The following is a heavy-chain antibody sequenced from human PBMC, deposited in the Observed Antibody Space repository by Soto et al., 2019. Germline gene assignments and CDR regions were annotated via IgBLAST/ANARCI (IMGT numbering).Heavy chain of an antibody. CDR2: IIPIFGTA. V-gene: IGHV1-69*12. Sequence: QVQLVQSGAEVKKPGSSVKVSCKASGGTFSSYAISWVRQAPGQGLEWMGGIIPIFGTANYAQKFQGRVTITADESTSTAYMELSSVRSEDTAVYYCARDSTNDILTGYTHFQHWGQGTLVTVSS. CDR1: GGTFSSYA. CDR3: ARDSTNDILTGYTHFQH. D-gene: IGHD3-9*01. J-gene: IGHJ1*01.